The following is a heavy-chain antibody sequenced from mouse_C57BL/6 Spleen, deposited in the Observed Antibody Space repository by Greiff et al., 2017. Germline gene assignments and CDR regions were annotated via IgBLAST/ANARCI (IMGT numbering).Heavy chain of an antibody. D-gene: IGHD1-1*01. CDR1: GYTFTDYY. J-gene: IGHJ2*01. V-gene: IGHV1-26*01. CDR2: INPNNGGT. Sequence: EVQLQQSGPELVKPGASVKISCKASGYTFTDYYMNWVKQSHGKSLEWIGYINPNNGGTSYNQKFKGKATLTVDKSSSTAYMELRSLTSEDSAVYYCARSSGYGSSLDYWGQGTTLTVSA. CDR3: ARSSGYGSSLDY.